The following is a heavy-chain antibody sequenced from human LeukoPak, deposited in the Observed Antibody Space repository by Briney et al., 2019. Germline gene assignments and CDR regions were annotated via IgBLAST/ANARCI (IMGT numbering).Heavy chain of an antibody. V-gene: IGHV3-13*01. CDR3: ARGGIQVSGIDEFDY. CDR2: IGIRGNT. Sequence: GGSLSLSYAASGFTFIDYDMQWVRQVIGKGLEWVSAIGIRGNTHYSGSVKGRFTISRENAESSLYLQMNSLRAEDTAVYYCARGGIQVSGIDEFDYWGQGTLVTVSS. J-gene: IGHJ4*02. CDR1: GFTFIDYD. D-gene: IGHD6-19*01.